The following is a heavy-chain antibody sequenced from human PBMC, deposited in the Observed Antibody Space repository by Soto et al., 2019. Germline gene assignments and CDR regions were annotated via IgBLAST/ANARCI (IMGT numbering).Heavy chain of an antibody. CDR3: AAGTLGAVWTPLDD. CDR1: GGSISSSSYY. J-gene: IGHJ4*02. Sequence: SETLSLTCTVSGGSISSSSYYWGWIRQPPGKGLEWIGSIYYSGSTYYNPSLKSRVTISVDASKQQFSLKLTSVTAADTALYYCAAGTLGAVWTPLDDWGQGILVTVSS. CDR2: IYYSGST. D-gene: IGHD3-16*01. V-gene: IGHV4-39*07.